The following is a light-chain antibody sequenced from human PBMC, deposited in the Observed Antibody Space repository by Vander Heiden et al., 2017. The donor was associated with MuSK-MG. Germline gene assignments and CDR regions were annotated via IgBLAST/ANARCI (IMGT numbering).Light chain of an antibody. CDR1: QSVSSY. CDR2: DAS. J-gene: IGKJ4*01. CDR3: RRVSNWTT. Sequence: EIVLTQSPATLSLSPGERATLSCRASQSVSSYLAWYQQKPGQATRLLIYDASNRATGIPARLGGSGSGTNFTPTISSQGPEEFAINYGRRVSNWTTLGGGTKVRSN. V-gene: IGKV3-11*01.